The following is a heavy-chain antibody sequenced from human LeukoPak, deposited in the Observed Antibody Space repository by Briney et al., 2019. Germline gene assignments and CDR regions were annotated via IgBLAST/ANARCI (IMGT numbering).Heavy chain of an antibody. CDR3: ARYKNYYYGLDV. D-gene: IGHD1-1*01. V-gene: IGHV4-59*01. Sequence: SETLSLTCTASGGSIRNYYWTWIRQPPGKGLEWIGYIYSSGTTNYNPSLKSRVTMSVDTSENQFSLKLNSVTAADTAVYYCARYKNYYYGLDVWGQGTTVTVSS. CDR2: IYSSGTT. J-gene: IGHJ6*02. CDR1: GGSIRNYY.